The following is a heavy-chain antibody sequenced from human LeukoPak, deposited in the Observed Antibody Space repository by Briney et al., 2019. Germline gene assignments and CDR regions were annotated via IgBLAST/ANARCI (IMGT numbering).Heavy chain of an antibody. CDR1: GFTFSSYN. CDR3: ARLYDILTGAFDY. Sequence: PGGSLRLSCAASGFTFSSYNMKWVRQAPGKGLEWVSSISSRSSYIFYADSVKGRFTISRDNTKNSLYLQMSSLRAEDTAIYYCARLYDILTGAFDYWGQGTLVTVSS. J-gene: IGHJ4*02. CDR2: ISSRSSYI. V-gene: IGHV3-21*01. D-gene: IGHD3-9*01.